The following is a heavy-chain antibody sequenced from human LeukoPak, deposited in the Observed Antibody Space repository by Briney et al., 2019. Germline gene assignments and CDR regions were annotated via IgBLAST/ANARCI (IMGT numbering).Heavy chain of an antibody. CDR2: IYYSGST. V-gene: IGHV4-59*01. CDR1: GGSISSYY. Sequence: PSETLSLTCTVSGGSISSYYWSWIRQPPGKGLEWIGYIYYSGSTNYNPSLKSRVTISVDTSKNQFSLKLSSVTAADTAVYYCARVFTHGSGSYLGMDVWGQGTTVTVSS. CDR3: ARVFTHGSGSYLGMDV. D-gene: IGHD3-10*01. J-gene: IGHJ6*02.